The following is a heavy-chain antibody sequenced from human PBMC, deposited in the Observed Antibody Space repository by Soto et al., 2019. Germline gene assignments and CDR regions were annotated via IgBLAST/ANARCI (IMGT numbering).Heavy chain of an antibody. CDR3: AMRGYDFWSGYFWANDAFDI. CDR1: GGSFSGYY. Sequence: SETLSLTCAVYGGSFSGYYWSWIRQPPGKGLEWIGEINHSGSTNYNPSRKSRVTISVDTSKNQFSLKLSSVTAADTAVYYCAMRGYDFWSGYFWANDAFDIWGQGTMVTVSS. J-gene: IGHJ3*02. D-gene: IGHD3-3*01. CDR2: INHSGST. V-gene: IGHV4-34*01.